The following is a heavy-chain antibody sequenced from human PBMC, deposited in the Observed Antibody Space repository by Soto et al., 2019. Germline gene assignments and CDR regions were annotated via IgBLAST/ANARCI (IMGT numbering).Heavy chain of an antibody. CDR1: GGIFGSHG. V-gene: IGHV1-69*01. J-gene: IGHJ3*01. CDR2: FIPIFRTL. Sequence: QVQLIQSEAEVKKPGSSVRVSCTASGGIFGSHGFSWVRQAPGQRLEWVGGFIPIFRTLTYTEKFQARVRIAADESTNTVYLDLSSLTSEDTAGYYCVRDRRIYYSDPHDEFVASDYEVWGQGTMVSVSS. D-gene: IGHD3-22*01. CDR3: VRDRRIYYSDPHDEFVASDYEV.